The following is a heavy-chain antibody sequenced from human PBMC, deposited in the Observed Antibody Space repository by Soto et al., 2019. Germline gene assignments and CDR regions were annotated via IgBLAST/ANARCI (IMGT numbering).Heavy chain of an antibody. CDR1: GGSISSSSYY. CDR2: IYXXGXX. V-gene: IGHV4-39*01. D-gene: IGHD6-13*01. Sequence: SETLSLTCTVSGGSISSSSYYWGWIRQPPGKGLEWIGSIYXXGXXXXXXXXKXXVXISVDTSKNQFSLKLSSVTAADTAVYYCARPKGAGGIFDYWGQGTLVTVSS. J-gene: IGHJ4*02. CDR3: ARPKGAGGIFDY.